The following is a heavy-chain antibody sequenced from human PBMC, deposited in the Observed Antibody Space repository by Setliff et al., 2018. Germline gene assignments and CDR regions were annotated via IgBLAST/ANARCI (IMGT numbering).Heavy chain of an antibody. CDR1: GFTFSSYG. V-gene: IGHV3-30*02. J-gene: IGHJ4*02. Sequence: PGGSLRLSCAASGFTFSSYGMHWVRQAPGKGLEWVAFIRYDGSNKYYADSVKGRFTISRDNSKNTLYLQMTSLKTEDTAVYYCATDRGWLDMFDYWGQGTQVTVSS. CDR2: IRYDGSNK. D-gene: IGHD6-19*01. CDR3: ATDRGWLDMFDY.